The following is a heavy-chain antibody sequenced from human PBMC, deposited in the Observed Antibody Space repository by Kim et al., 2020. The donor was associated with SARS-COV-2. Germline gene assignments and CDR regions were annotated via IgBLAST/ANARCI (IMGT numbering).Heavy chain of an antibody. CDR2: IYPGDSDT. CDR1: GYSFTSYW. J-gene: IGHJ6*02. CDR3: ARHDSSSLYPIYYYYGMDV. V-gene: IGHV5-51*01. D-gene: IGHD6-13*01. Sequence: GESLKISCKGSGYSFTSYWIGWVRQMPGKGLEWMGIIYPGDSDTRYSPSFQGQVTISADKSISTAYLQWSSLKASDTAMYYCARHDSSSLYPIYYYYGMDVWGQGTTVTVSS.